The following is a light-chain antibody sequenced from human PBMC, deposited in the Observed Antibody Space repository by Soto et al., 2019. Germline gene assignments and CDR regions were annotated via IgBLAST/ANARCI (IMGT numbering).Light chain of an antibody. CDR1: NSDIGGYNY. Sequence: QPVLTQPASVSGSPGQSITISCTGTNSDIGGYNYVSWYQQHPGKAPKVIIYEVSNRPSGVSNRFSGSKSGNTASLTISGLQTEDEADYYCCSYISGTTRVFGGGTKVTVL. J-gene: IGLJ3*02. V-gene: IGLV2-14*01. CDR2: EVS. CDR3: CSYISGTTRV.